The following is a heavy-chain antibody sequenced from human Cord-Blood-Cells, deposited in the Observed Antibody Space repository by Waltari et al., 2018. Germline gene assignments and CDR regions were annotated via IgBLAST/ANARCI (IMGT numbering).Heavy chain of an antibody. J-gene: IGHJ4*02. Sequence: QVQLVQSGAEVKKPGASVKVSCKASGYTFNSYAMHLVRQAPGQRLEWMGWINAGNGNTKYSQKFQGRVTITRDTSASTAYMELSSLRSEDTAVYYCARGARIVVVPAAIDYWGQGTLVTVSS. CDR2: INAGNGNT. CDR3: ARGARIVVVPAAIDY. D-gene: IGHD2-2*02. V-gene: IGHV1-3*01. CDR1: GYTFNSYA.